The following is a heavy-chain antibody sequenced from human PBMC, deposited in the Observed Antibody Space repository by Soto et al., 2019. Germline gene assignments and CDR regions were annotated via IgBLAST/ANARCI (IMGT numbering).Heavy chain of an antibody. CDR3: ARDRSVAVATLAGGMDV. J-gene: IGHJ6*02. Sequence: GGSLRLSCAASGFTFSSYGMHWVRQAPGKGLEWVAVIWYDGSNKYYADSVKGRFTISRDNSKNTLYLQMNSLRAEDTAVYYCARDRSVAVATLAGGMDVWGQGTTVTVSS. V-gene: IGHV3-33*01. CDR2: IWYDGSNK. CDR1: GFTFSSYG. D-gene: IGHD6-19*01.